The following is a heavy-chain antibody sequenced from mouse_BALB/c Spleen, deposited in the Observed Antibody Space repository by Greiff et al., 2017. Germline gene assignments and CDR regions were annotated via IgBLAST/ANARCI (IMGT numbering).Heavy chain of an antibody. Sequence: EVQLQESGPELVKPGASVKISCKASGYSFTGYYMHWVKQSHVKSLEWIGRINPYNGATSYNQNFKDKASLTVDKSSSTAYMELHSLTSEDSAVYYCARLGYDYDFDYWGQGTTLTVSS. CDR2: INPYNGAT. D-gene: IGHD2-4*01. CDR3: ARLGYDYDFDY. J-gene: IGHJ2*01. CDR1: GYSFTGYY. V-gene: IGHV1-31*01.